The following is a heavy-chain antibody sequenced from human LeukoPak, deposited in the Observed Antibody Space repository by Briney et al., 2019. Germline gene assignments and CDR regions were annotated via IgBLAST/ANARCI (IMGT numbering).Heavy chain of an antibody. V-gene: IGHV3-7*01. CDR3: ARAHLSSSSTDYMDV. J-gene: IGHJ6*03. D-gene: IGHD6-6*01. Sequence: GGSLRLSCAAAGFTFSRHWMSWVRQAKGKGLECVAKIREDGSEKHYVDSVKGRFTISRDNSKNTLSLQMNSLRPEDTAVYYCARAHLSSSSTDYMDVWGKGTTVTVSS. CDR1: GFTFSRHW. CDR2: IREDGSEK.